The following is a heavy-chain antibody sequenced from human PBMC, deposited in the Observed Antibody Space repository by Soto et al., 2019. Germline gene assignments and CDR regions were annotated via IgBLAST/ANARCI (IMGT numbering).Heavy chain of an antibody. V-gene: IGHV5-51*01. J-gene: IGHJ4*02. CDR1: GYSLTSYK. D-gene: IGHD3-9*01. CDR3: ARHATYYDILSGYYFDY. Sequence: GESLKTSCKSSGYSLTSYKIAWVRQMPGKGLEWMGIIFPGDSDTRYSPSFQGQVTISADKSASTAYLQWSSLKASDTAMYYCARHATYYDILSGYYFDYWGQGTLVTVSS. CDR2: IFPGDSDT.